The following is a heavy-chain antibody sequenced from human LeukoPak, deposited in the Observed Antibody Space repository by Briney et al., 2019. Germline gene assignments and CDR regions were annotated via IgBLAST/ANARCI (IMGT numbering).Heavy chain of an antibody. CDR2: IRLDGDEK. V-gene: IGHV3-7*01. CDR3: AREGDTSPGLDY. J-gene: IGHJ4*02. CDR1: GFSLSRYW. Sequence: PGGSLRLSCTASGFSLSRYWMSWVRQAPGKGLEWVANIRLDGDEKHYVDSVKGRLTISRDNAKNSVYLQMTSLRAEDTAVYFCAREGDTSPGLDYWGQGALVTVSS.